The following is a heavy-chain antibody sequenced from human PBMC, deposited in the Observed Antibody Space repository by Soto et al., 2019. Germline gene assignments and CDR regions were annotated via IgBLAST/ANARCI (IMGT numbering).Heavy chain of an antibody. D-gene: IGHD1-1*01. V-gene: IGHV3-66*01. J-gene: IGHJ4*02. Sequence: GGSQRLSCAASGVTVSSNYMSWVRQAPGKGLEWVSVIYSGGSTYYADSVKGRFTISRDNSKNTLYLQMNSLRAEDTAVYYCARERYPDPLNWGQGTLVTSPQ. CDR1: GVTVSSNY. CDR2: IYSGGST. CDR3: ARERYPDPLN.